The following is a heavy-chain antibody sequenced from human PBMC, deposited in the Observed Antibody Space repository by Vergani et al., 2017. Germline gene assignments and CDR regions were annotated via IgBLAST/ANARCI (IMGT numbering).Heavy chain of an antibody. J-gene: IGHJ5*02. Sequence: QVQLQESGPGLVKPSETLSLICTVSGGSISSYYWSWIRQPPGKGLEWIGYIYYSGSTNYNPSLKSRVTISVDTSKNQFSLKLSSVTAADTAVYYCARGLYSGYVSWWFDPWGQGTLVTVSS. V-gene: IGHV4-59*08. CDR1: GGSISSYY. CDR3: ARGLYSGYVSWWFDP. CDR2: IYYSGST. D-gene: IGHD5-12*01.